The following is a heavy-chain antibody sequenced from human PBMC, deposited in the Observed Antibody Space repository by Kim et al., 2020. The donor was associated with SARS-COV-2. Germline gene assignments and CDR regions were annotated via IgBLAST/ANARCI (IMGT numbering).Heavy chain of an antibody. CDR2: INTNTGNP. CDR3: ARGMYDILTGSNAVYGMDV. CDR1: GYTFTSYA. V-gene: IGHV7-4-1*02. J-gene: IGHJ6*02. D-gene: IGHD3-9*01. Sequence: ASVKVSCKASGYTFTSYAMNWVRQAPGQGLEWMGWINTNTGNPTYAQGFTGRFVFSLDTSVSTAYLQISSLKAEDTAVYYCARGMYDILTGSNAVYGMDVWGQGTTVTVSS.